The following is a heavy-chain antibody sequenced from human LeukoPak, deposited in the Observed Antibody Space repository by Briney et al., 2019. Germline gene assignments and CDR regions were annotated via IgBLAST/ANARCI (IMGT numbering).Heavy chain of an antibody. CDR1: GGTFSSYA. V-gene: IGHV1-69*04. Sequence: SVKVSCKASGGTFSSYAISWVRQAPGQGLEWMGRIIPILGIANYAQKFQGRVTITADKSTSTAYMELSSLRSEDTAVYYCARDLVYCSSTSCWDYYYGTDVWGQGTTVTVSS. CDR2: IIPILGIA. CDR3: ARDLVYCSSTSCWDYYYGTDV. J-gene: IGHJ6*02. D-gene: IGHD2-2*01.